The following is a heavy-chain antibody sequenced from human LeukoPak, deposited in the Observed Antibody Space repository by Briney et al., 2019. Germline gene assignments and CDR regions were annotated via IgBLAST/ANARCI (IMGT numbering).Heavy chain of an antibody. D-gene: IGHD1-1*01. V-gene: IGHV1-8*01. Sequence: ASVKVSCKASGYTFTSYDINWVRQATGQGLEWMGWMNPNSGNTGYAQKFQGRVTMTRNTSISTAYMELSSLRSEDTAVYYCAKASWVSNADAVLWGQGTLVTVSS. CDR1: GYTFTSYD. CDR3: AKASWVSNADAVL. CDR2: MNPNSGNT. J-gene: IGHJ4*02.